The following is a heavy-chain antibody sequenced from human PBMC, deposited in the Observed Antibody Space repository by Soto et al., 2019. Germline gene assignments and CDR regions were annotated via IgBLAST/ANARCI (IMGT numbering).Heavy chain of an antibody. D-gene: IGHD3-3*01. J-gene: IGHJ3*02. CDR2: IYYSGST. CDR1: GGSISSSSYY. V-gene: IGHV4-39*01. Sequence: PSETLSLTCTVSGGSISSSSYYWGWIRQPPGKGLEWIGSIYYSGSTYYNPSLKSRVTISVDTSKNQFSLKLSSVTAADTAAYYCARHQGDPPEYCDFWSGYESDGAFDIWGQGTMVTVSS. CDR3: ARHQGDPPEYCDFWSGYESDGAFDI.